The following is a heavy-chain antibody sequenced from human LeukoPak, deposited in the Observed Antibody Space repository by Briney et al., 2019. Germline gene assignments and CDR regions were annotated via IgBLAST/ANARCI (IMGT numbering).Heavy chain of an antibody. CDR2: IGSSSATI. D-gene: IGHD2-15*01. CDR3: VRQTVVVVAAFFDY. CDR1: GFIFRDYE. J-gene: IGHJ4*02. Sequence: GGSLRLTCVGSGFIFRDYEMNWVRQAPGKGLEWIAYIGSSSATIHYPDSVKGRFTISRDNAKNSLFLEITSLRAEDTAVYYCVRQTVVVVAAFFDYWGQGALVTVSS. V-gene: IGHV3-48*03.